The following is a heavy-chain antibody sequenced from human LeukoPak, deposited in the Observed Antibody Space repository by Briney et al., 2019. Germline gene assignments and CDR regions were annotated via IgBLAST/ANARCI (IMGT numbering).Heavy chain of an antibody. J-gene: IGHJ5*02. CDR2: IYNSGST. Sequence: SETLSLTCTVSGGSISSYYWSWIRQPPGKGLEWIGYIYNSGSTNYNPSLKRRVTISVDTSKNQFSLKLNSVTAADTAVYYCAKLYYDSSGYQENWFDPWGQGTLVTVSS. CDR3: AKLYYDSSGYQENWFDP. CDR1: GGSISSYY. V-gene: IGHV4-59*01. D-gene: IGHD3-22*01.